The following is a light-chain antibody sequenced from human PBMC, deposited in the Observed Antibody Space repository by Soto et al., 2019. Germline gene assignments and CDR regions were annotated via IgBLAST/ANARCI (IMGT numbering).Light chain of an antibody. CDR2: DAS. CDR3: QQCYSTPQTYT. V-gene: IGKV1-39*01. Sequence: DIQMPQSPSSLSASVGDRVTITCRASQSISSYLNWYKQKPGKAPKLLLYDASSLQSGGPSRFSGSGSGTDFTLTISSLQPEDVATYYGQQCYSTPQTYTFGQGTKLEIK. J-gene: IGKJ2*01. CDR1: QSISSY.